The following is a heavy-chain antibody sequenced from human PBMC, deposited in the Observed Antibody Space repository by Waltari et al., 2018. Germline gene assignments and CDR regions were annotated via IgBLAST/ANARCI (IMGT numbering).Heavy chain of an antibody. CDR3: AKGYGYHYYNTMDV. V-gene: IGHV3-9*01. Sequence: EVQVVESGGGLVQPGRSLRLSCGASGFTFYDYAMHWVRQAPGKGLEGVAGMSWNSGSIGYADSVKGRFTISRDNAKDSLYLHMNSLRADDTALYYCAKGYGYHYYNTMDVWGQGTTVTVSS. D-gene: IGHD5-18*01. CDR1: GFTFYDYA. CDR2: MSWNSGSI. J-gene: IGHJ6*02.